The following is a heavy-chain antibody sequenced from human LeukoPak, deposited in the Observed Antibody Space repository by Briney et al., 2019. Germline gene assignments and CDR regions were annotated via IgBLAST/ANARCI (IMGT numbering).Heavy chain of an antibody. D-gene: IGHD3-22*01. J-gene: IGHJ5*02. CDR2: INPNSGGT. CDR3: ARGDSSAFSRWFDP. CDR1: GYTITVYY. V-gene: IGHV1-2*02. Sequence: ASVKVSCTASGYTITVYYMHWVRQAPGQGLEWMGWINPNSGGTNYPQKFQGRVTMTMDTSISTAYMELNRLRSDDTAVYYCARGDSSAFSRWFDPWGQGTLVTVSS.